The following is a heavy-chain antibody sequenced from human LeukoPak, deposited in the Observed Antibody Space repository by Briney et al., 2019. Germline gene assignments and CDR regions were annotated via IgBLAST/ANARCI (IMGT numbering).Heavy chain of an antibody. Sequence: PGGSLRLSCAASGFTFSSYAMSWVHQAPGKGLEWVSAISGSGGSTYYADSVKGRFTISRDNSKSTLYLQMSSLRAEDTAVYFCAKDRGANYYNYYMDVWGKGTTVTVSS. J-gene: IGHJ6*03. CDR3: AKDRGANYYNYYMDV. CDR2: ISGSGGST. D-gene: IGHD4/OR15-4a*01. V-gene: IGHV3-23*01. CDR1: GFTFSSYA.